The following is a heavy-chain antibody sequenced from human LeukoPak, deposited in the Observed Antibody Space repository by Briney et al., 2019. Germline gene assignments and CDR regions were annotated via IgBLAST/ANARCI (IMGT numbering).Heavy chain of an antibody. CDR1: GGYISGSY. CDR2: MYNSGST. CDR3: ARGIESYGDYGY. J-gene: IGHJ4*02. Sequence: SETLSLTCTVSGGYISGSYWSWIRQPPGKGLEWIAYMYNSGSTNYNPSLKSRVTISIDTSKNQFSLKLSSLTAADTAIYYRARGIESYGDYGYWGQGILVTVSS. D-gene: IGHD4-17*01. V-gene: IGHV4-59*01.